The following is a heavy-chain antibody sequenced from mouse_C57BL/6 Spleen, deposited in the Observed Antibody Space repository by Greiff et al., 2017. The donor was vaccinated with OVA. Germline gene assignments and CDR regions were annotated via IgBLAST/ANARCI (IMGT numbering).Heavy chain of an antibody. CDR2: IDPSDSYT. J-gene: IGHJ4*01. CDR3: ARRVYDYDGFYYAMDY. D-gene: IGHD2-4*01. Sequence: VQLQQPGAELVMPGASVKLSCKASGYTFTSYWMHWVKQRPGQGLEWIGEIDPSDSYTNYNQKFKGKSTLTVDKSSSTAYMQLSSLTSEDSAVYYCARRVYDYDGFYYAMDYWGQGTSVTVSS. CDR1: GYTFTSYW. V-gene: IGHV1-69*01.